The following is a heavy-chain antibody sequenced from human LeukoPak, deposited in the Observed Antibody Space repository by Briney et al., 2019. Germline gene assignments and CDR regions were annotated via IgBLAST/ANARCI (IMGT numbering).Heavy chain of an antibody. CDR2: TYYSSNWYK. CDR3: SRGWLQQGFDY. D-gene: IGHD5-24*01. V-gene: IGHV6-1*01. Sequence: SQTLSLTCAIPGDSVSTNNAGWNWIRQSPSRGLEWLGRTYYSSNWYKDYAVSAISRITINPDTSKNQFSLQLNSVTPEDTAVYYCSRGWLQQGFDYWGQGTLVTVSS. J-gene: IGHJ4*02. CDR1: GDSVSTNNAG.